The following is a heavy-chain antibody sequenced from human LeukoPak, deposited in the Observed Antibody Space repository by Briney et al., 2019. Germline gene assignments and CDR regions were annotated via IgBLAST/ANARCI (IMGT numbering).Heavy chain of an antibody. CDR3: VKGAPEITMIVVVTSHNWFDP. CDR1: GFTFSSYA. J-gene: IGHJ5*02. V-gene: IGHV3-23*01. D-gene: IGHD3-22*01. Sequence: GGSLRLSCAASGFTFSSYAMSWVRQAPGKGLEWVSAISGSGGSTYYADSVKGRFTISRDNSKNTLYLQMNSLRAEDTAVYYCVKGAPEITMIVVVTSHNWFDPWGQGTLVTVSS. CDR2: ISGSGGST.